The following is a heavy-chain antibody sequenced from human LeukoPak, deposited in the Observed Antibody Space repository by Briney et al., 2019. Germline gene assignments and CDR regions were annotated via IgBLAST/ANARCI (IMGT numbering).Heavy chain of an antibody. CDR2: INHSGST. J-gene: IGHJ4*02. CDR3: ASGYLDY. CDR1: GGSISSSSYY. V-gene: IGHV4-39*07. Sequence: SETLSLTCTVSGGSISSSSYYWGWIRQPPGKGLEWIGEINHSGSTNYNPSLKSRVTISVDTSKNQFSLKLSSVTAADTAVYYCASGYLDYWGQGTLVTVSS.